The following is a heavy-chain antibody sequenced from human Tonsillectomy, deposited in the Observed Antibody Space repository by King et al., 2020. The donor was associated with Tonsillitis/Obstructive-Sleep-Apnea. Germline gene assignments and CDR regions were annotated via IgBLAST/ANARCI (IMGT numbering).Heavy chain of an antibody. J-gene: IGHJ4*02. D-gene: IGHD2-15*01. CDR3: ARDPLGYCSGGSCYPVDY. Sequence: VQLVESGGGLVQPGGSLRLSCAASGFTFSSYWMSWVRQAPGKGLEWVANIKQEGSEKYYVDSVKGRFTISRDNAKNSLYLQMNSLRAEDTAVYYCARDPLGYCSGGSCYPVDYWGQGTLVTVSS. CDR1: GFTFSSYW. CDR2: IKQEGSEK. V-gene: IGHV3-7*04.